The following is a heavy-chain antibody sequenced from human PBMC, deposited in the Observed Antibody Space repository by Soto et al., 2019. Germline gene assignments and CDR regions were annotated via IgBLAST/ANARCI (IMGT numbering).Heavy chain of an antibody. CDR2: ISGSGGST. J-gene: IGHJ6*02. V-gene: IGHV3-23*01. D-gene: IGHD2-21*02. CDR3: AKADMVVTAIRYAYYYYGMDV. Sequence: EVQLLESGGGLVQPGGSPRLSCAASGFTFSSYAMSWVRQAPGKGLEWVSAISGSGGSTYYADSVKGRFTISRDNSKNTLYLQMNSLRAEDTAVYYCAKADMVVTAIRYAYYYYGMDVWGQGTTVTVSS. CDR1: GFTFSSYA.